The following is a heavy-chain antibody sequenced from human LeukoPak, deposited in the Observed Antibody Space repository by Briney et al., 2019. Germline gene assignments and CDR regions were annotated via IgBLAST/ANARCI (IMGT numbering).Heavy chain of an antibody. CDR3: ARARDGYTCPTDY. Sequence: ASVKVSCKASGYTFTGYYMHWVRQSPGQGLEWMGWINPNSGGTNYAQKFQGRVTMTRDTSISTAYMELSRLRSDDTAVYYCARARDGYTCPTDYWGQGTLVTVTS. CDR1: GYTFTGYY. V-gene: IGHV1-2*02. J-gene: IGHJ4*02. CDR2: INPNSGGT. D-gene: IGHD5-24*01.